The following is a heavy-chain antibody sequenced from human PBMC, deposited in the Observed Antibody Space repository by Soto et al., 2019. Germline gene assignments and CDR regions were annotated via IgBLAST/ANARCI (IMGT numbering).Heavy chain of an antibody. CDR1: GGSFTSNNW. Sequence: SETLSLTCAVSGGSFTSNNWWTWVRQPPGKGLEWLGEINHSGSTNYNPSLESRVTISLDTSKTQFSLKLTSVTAADTAVYYCARGEGRLVGTWFDPWGQGTLVTVSS. CDR2: INHSGST. J-gene: IGHJ5*02. D-gene: IGHD5-12*01. V-gene: IGHV4-4*02. CDR3: ARGEGRLVGTWFDP.